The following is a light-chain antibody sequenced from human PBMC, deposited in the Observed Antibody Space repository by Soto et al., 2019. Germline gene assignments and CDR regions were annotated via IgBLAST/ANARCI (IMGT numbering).Light chain of an antibody. J-gene: IGKJ1*01. Sequence: EIVLTQSPGTLSLSPGERATLSCRASQSVSSSCLAWYQQKPGQAPRLLIYGASSRATGIPDRFSGSGSGTDFTLTISRLEPEDFAVYYCQLGTFGQGTKVDIK. V-gene: IGKV3-20*01. CDR3: QLGT. CDR2: GAS. CDR1: QSVSSSC.